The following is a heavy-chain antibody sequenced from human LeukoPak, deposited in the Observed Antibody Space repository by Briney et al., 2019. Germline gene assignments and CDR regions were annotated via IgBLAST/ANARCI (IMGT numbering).Heavy chain of an antibody. Sequence: SVMVSCKASGDTFIPYTFSWVRQAPGQGLEWIGRIIPSLDVANYAQKFQGRVTLSVDRDTATTYMEVTSLRSEDTAIYYCARDHCSPGTCLGGHWGPGTLVTVSS. CDR1: GDTFIPYT. CDR2: IIPSLDVA. V-gene: IGHV1-69*04. CDR3: ARDHCSPGTCLGGH. D-gene: IGHD2-15*01. J-gene: IGHJ4*02.